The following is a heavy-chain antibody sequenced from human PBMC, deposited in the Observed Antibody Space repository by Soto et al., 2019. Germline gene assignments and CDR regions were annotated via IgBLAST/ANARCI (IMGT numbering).Heavy chain of an antibody. CDR3: ARDLPPGDY. CDR2: ITSGAYYT. D-gene: IGHD3-10*01. Sequence: GGSLRLSCAASGVTFSDYYMSWIRQAPGKGLEWVSSITSGAYYTYYADSVKGRFTISRDNAKNSLYLQMNSLRDDDTAVYYCARDLPPGDYWGQGTLVTVSS. CDR1: GVTFSDYY. J-gene: IGHJ4*02. V-gene: IGHV3-11*06.